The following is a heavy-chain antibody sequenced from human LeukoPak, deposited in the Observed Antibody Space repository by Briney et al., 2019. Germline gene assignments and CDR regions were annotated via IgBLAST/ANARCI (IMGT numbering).Heavy chain of an antibody. V-gene: IGHV4-31*03. D-gene: IGHD6-13*01. J-gene: IGHJ5*02. Sequence: PSETLSLTCTVSSGSISSSSYYWSWIRQHPGKGLEWIGYIYYSGSTYYNPSLKSRVTISVDTSKNQFSLKLSSVTAADTAVYYCARDSVGIAAAGRGNNWFDPWGQGTLVTVSS. CDR1: SGSISSSSYY. CDR2: IYYSGST. CDR3: ARDSVGIAAAGRGNNWFDP.